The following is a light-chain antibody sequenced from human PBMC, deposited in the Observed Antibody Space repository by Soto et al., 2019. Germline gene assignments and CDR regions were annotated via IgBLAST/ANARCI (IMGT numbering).Light chain of an antibody. CDR3: LQDYDFVWT. Sequence: AIQMTQSPPSLAASVGDRVTITCRASQDISNNLGWYQQKQGKAHNLLIYDGQSLRSGVPSRFGGSRSGRDFTLTISGLQPEDIGTYYCLQDYDFVWTFGRGTKVEIK. CDR1: QDISNN. CDR2: DGQ. J-gene: IGKJ1*01. V-gene: IGKV1-6*01.